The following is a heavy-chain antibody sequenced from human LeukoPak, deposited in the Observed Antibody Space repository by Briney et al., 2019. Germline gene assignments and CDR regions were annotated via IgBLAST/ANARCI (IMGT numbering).Heavy chain of an antibody. V-gene: IGHV1-18*01. Sequence: ASVKVSCKASGYSFTCYRIHWARQAPGQGLEWMGWINASTGYTEYAQKFQGRVTMTTDTSTSTVYMELKSLGSDDTAVYYCARDSKNTMTASGYWGQGTLVIVSS. CDR1: GYSFTCYR. D-gene: IGHD3-3*01. J-gene: IGHJ4*02. CDR2: INASTGYT. CDR3: ARDSKNTMTASGY.